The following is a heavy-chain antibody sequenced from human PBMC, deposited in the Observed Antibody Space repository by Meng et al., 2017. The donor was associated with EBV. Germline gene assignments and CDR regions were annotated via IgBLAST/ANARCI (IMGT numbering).Heavy chain of an antibody. V-gene: IGHV3-74*01. CDR1: GFTFSSYW. CDR2: INSDGSST. D-gene: IGHD6-13*01. J-gene: IGHJ4*02. Sequence: EGELVASGGGLVPPGGSLRLSCAAFGFTFSSYWMHWVRQAPGKGLVWVSRINSDGSSTSYADSVKGRFTISRDNAKNTLYLQMNSLRAEDTAVYYCARGGGYSSSWYPDWGQGTLVTVSS. CDR3: ARGGGYSSSWYPD.